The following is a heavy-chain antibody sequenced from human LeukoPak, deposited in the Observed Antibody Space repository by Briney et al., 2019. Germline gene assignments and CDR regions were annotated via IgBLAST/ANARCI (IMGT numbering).Heavy chain of an antibody. CDR1: GGSINSGTNY. CDR3: ARGIAAAGIDY. CDR2: VYTSGST. D-gene: IGHD6-13*01. J-gene: IGHJ4*02. Sequence: IPSETLSLTCTVSGGSINSGTNYWSWIRQPAGKGLEWIGRVYTSGSTSYNPSLKSRVTISLDTSKNQFSLKLSSVTAADTAVYYCARGIAAAGIDYWGQGTLVTVSS. V-gene: IGHV4-61*02.